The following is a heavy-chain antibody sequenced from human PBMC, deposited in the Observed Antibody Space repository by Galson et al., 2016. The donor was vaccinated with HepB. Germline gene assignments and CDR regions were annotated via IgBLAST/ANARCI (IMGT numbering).Heavy chain of an antibody. D-gene: IGHD1-7*01. CDR3: AKDHTGSTVGWSDGMDV. CDR1: EFSFSTFA. Sequence: SLRLSCAASEFSFSTFAMSWVRQAPGKGLEWISGITGTGGGTYYADSGKGRFTISRDTSKNTLFLQLSSLRVEDTAVYYCAKDHTGSTVGWSDGMDVWGQGTRFTVSS. CDR2: ITGTGGGT. V-gene: IGHV3-23*01. J-gene: IGHJ6*02.